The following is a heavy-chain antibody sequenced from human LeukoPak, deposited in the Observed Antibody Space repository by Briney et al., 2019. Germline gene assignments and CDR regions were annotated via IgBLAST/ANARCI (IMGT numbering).Heavy chain of an antibody. Sequence: ETLSLTCTVSGYSINSGYYWGWIRQPPGKGLEWVSAISGSGGSTYYADSVKGRFTISRDNSKNTLYLQMNSLRAEDTAVYYCAKNDRDITGTTGDWFDPWGQGTLATVSS. CDR2: ISGSGGST. V-gene: IGHV3-23*01. CDR3: AKNDRDITGTTGDWFDP. D-gene: IGHD1-7*01. J-gene: IGHJ5*02. CDR1: GYSINSGYY.